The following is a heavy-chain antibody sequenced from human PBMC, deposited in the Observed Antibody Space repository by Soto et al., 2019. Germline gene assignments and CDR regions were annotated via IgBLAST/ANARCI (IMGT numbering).Heavy chain of an antibody. Sequence: QVQLLQSGAEVKKPGASVKVSCKASGYTFTSYGISWVRQAPGQGLEWMGWISTFNSHTDYAQKVQGRVTMTTDRSTGTAYMELRSLRSDDTAVYYCARGTLDYPIPDFDYWGQGTLVTVSS. J-gene: IGHJ4*02. CDR1: GYTFTSYG. D-gene: IGHD2-8*01. CDR2: ISTFNSHT. V-gene: IGHV1-18*01. CDR3: ARGTLDYPIPDFDY.